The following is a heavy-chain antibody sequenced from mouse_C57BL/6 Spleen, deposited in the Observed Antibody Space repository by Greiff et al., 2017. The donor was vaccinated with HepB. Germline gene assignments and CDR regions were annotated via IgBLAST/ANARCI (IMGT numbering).Heavy chain of an antibody. V-gene: IGHV1-55*01. CDR1: GYTFTSYW. CDR3: AREGDGYHYFDN. CDR2: IYPGSGST. J-gene: IGHJ2*01. D-gene: IGHD2-3*01. Sequence: QVQLQQSGAELVKPGASVKMSCKASGYTFTSYWITWVKQRPGQGLEWIGDIYPGSGSTNYNEKFKSKATLTVDTSSSTAYMQLSSLTSEDSAVYYCAREGDGYHYFDNWGQGTTLTVSS.